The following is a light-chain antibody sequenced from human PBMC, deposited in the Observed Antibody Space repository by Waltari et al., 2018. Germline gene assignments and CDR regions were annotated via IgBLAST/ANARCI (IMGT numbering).Light chain of an antibody. CDR2: SND. V-gene: IGLV1-44*01. CDR3: ATWDGRVNGVL. CDR1: NYNIGSGP. J-gene: IGLJ2*01. Sequence: QSVLTQAPSVSGTPGQRVTISCSGTNYNIGSGPVNWYQQVPGMSPKLLIYSNDQRPSGVPDRVSGSKSGTSASLAISGLQSEDEADYYCATWDGRVNGVLFGGGTKVTVL.